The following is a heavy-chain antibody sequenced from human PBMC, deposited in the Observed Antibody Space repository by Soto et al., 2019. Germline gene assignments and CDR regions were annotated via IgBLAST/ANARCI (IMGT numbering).Heavy chain of an antibody. D-gene: IGHD3-22*01. CDR2: IYYSRSD. CDR3: ARVVQFYDSRGYSFYYFDY. J-gene: IGHJ4*02. CDR1: GDSINSADYY. Sequence: SETLSLTCTVSGDSINSADYYWSWLRQPPGKGLEWIGYIYYSRSDYYNPSLGRRATITIDTSRNQFSLNLMSVTAADTAVYYCARVVQFYDSRGYSFYYFDYWGQGALVTVSS. V-gene: IGHV4-30-4*01.